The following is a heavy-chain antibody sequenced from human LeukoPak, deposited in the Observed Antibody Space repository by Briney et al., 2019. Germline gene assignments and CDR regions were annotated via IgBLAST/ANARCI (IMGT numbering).Heavy chain of an antibody. Sequence: PGGSLRLSCAASGFTFNHYAMSWVRQAPGKGLEWVAVISYDGSDKYYAGSVKGRFTISRDNSENTLYLRMNSLRAEDTAVYYCARDYYDTSGDYFYYHYNGVDIWGQGTTVTVSS. CDR3: ARDYYDTSGDYFYYHYNGVDI. CDR2: ISYDGSDK. D-gene: IGHD3-22*01. V-gene: IGHV3-30-3*01. CDR1: GFTFNHYA. J-gene: IGHJ6*02.